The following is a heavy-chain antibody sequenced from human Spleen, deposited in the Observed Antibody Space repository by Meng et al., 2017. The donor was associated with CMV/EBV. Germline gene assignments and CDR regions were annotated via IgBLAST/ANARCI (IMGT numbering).Heavy chain of an antibody. Sequence: GGSLRLSCAASGFTFSDYAIHWVRQAPGKGLEWVAVISYDGNSKYYTDSVKGRFTISRDNSKNTLYLQMNSLRPEDTALYYCAKTGPQQLVPPGYYYYYGMDVWGQGTTVTVSS. CDR3: AKTGPQQLVPPGYYYYYGMDV. J-gene: IGHJ6*02. V-gene: IGHV3-30*18. CDR2: ISYDGNSK. D-gene: IGHD6-6*01. CDR1: GFTFSDYA.